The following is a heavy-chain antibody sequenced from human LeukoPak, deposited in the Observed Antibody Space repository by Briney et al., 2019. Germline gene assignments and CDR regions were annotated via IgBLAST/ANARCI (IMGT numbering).Heavy chain of an antibody. CDR3: ARSNSVNERLAWFDP. V-gene: IGHV3-30*02. J-gene: IGHJ5*02. D-gene: IGHD1-1*01. CDR1: GFTFSSYG. Sequence: GSLRLSCAASGFTFSSYGMHWVRQAPGKGLEWVAFIRYDGSNKYYTDSVKGRFTISRDNSKNTLYLQMNSLRAEDTAVYYCARSNSVNERLAWFDPWGQGTLVTVST. CDR2: IRYDGSNK.